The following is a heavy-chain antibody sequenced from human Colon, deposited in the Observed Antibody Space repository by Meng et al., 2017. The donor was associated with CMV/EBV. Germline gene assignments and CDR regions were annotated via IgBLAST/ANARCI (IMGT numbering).Heavy chain of an antibody. CDR1: GVSISTSGHY. D-gene: IGHD2-2*01. V-gene: IGHV4-39*07. CDR2: IYYGGDT. CDR3: ARISREYQLPHGAFDV. J-gene: IGHJ3*01. Sequence: SETLSLTCVVSGVSISTSGHYWGWIRQPPGKGLEWIGTIYYGGDTYYNPSLKSRLTISLATSENHFSLNLRDVTAADTAVYYCARISREYQLPHGAFDVWGQGTLVTVSS.